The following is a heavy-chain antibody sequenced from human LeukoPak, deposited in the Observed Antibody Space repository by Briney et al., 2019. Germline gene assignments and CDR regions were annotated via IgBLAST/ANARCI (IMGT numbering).Heavy chain of an antibody. V-gene: IGHV3-33*01. Sequence: PGGSLRLSWAASGFIFSNDAMHWVRQAPGKGLEWVAFIWSDGSNKYYADSVKGRFTISRDNSEDTLYLQMNSLRVEDTAVYYCARNPPGSGFAFDSRGQGALVPVSS. D-gene: IGHD1-1*01. CDR1: GFIFSNDA. J-gene: IGHJ4*02. CDR3: ARNPPGSGFAFDS. CDR2: IWSDGSNK.